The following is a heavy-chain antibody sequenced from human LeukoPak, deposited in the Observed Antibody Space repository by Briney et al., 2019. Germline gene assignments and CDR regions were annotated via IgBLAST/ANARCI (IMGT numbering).Heavy chain of an antibody. V-gene: IGHV3-7*01. D-gene: IGHD6-19*01. Sequence: GGSLRLSCAASGFTFSSYWMSWVRQAPGKGLEWVANIKQDGSEKYYVDSVKGRFTISRDNAKNSLYLQINSLRAEDTAVYYCARGPYTSVSKYFDYWGQGTLVTVSS. CDR2: IKQDGSEK. J-gene: IGHJ4*02. CDR1: GFTFSSYW. CDR3: ARGPYTSVSKYFDY.